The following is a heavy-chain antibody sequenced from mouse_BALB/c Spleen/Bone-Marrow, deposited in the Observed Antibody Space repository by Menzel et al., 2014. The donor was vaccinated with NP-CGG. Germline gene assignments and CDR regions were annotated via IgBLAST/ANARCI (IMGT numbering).Heavy chain of an antibody. CDR2: IDPSDSET. J-gene: IGHJ2*01. D-gene: IGHD2-10*02. V-gene: IGHV1-61*01. CDR3: VRKYGKGGDY. Sequence: VQVVESGAELVRPGASVKLSCKASGYTFTGYWMNWVKQRPGQGLEWIGMIDPSDSETHYNEMFKDKATLTVDKSSSTVYVQFSGLTSEDSAVYYCVRKYGKGGDYWGQGTTLTVSS. CDR1: GYTFTGYW.